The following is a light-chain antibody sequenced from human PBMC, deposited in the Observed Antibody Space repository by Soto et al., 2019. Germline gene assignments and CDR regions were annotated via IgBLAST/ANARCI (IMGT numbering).Light chain of an antibody. CDR3: SSYTSSSTLV. J-gene: IGLJ1*01. Sequence: QSVLTQPPSVSGAPGQRVTISCTGSSSNIGAGYDVHWYQQFPGTAPKLLIYGNINRPSGVPDRFSGSKSGDTASLTISGLQAEDEADYYCSSYTSSSTLVFGTGTKVTVL. CDR1: SSNIGAGYD. V-gene: IGLV1-40*01. CDR2: GNI.